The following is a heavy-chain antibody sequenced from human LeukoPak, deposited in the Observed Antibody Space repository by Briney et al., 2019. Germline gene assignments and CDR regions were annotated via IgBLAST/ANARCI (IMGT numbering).Heavy chain of an antibody. D-gene: IGHD6-6*01. V-gene: IGHV3-53*01. Sequence: GGSLRLSCAASGFTVSSNYMSWVRQAPGKGLEWVSVIYSGGSTYYADSVKGRFTISRDNSKNTLYLQMNSLRAEDTAVYYCARVRYSSSPQFDYWGQGTLVTVSS. CDR2: IYSGGST. J-gene: IGHJ4*02. CDR1: GFTVSSNY. CDR3: ARVRYSSSPQFDY.